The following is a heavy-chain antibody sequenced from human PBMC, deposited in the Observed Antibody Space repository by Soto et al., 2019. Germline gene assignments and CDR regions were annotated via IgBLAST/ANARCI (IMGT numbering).Heavy chain of an antibody. V-gene: IGHV4-59*08. Sequence: QVQLQELGPGLVKPSETLSLTCTVSGGSISSYYWSWIRQPPGKGLEWIGYIYYSGSTNYNPSLKSRVTISVDTSKNQFSLKLSSVTAADTAVYYCARQERFLEWVYMDVWGKGTTVTVSS. CDR2: IYYSGST. CDR1: GGSISSYY. J-gene: IGHJ6*03. CDR3: ARQERFLEWVYMDV. D-gene: IGHD3-3*01.